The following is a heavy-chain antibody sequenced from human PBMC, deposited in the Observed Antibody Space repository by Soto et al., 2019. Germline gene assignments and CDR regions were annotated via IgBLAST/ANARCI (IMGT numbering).Heavy chain of an antibody. CDR3: AREGGYDHSFDY. CDR2: IYYSGST. D-gene: IGHD5-12*01. V-gene: IGHV4-30-4*01. Sequence: SETLSLTCTVSGGSISSGDYYWSWIRQPPGKGLEWIGYIYYSGSTYYNPSLKSRVTISVDTSKNQFSLKLSSVTAADTAVYYCAREGGYDHSFDYWGQGTLVTVSS. J-gene: IGHJ4*02. CDR1: GGSISSGDYY.